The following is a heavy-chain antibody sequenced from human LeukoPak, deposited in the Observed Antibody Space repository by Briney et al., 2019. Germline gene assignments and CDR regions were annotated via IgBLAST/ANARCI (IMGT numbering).Heavy chain of an antibody. J-gene: IGHJ4*02. CDR1: GGSLSGYY. CDR3: ARQWLVSHLSDY. Sequence: PSETLSLTCAVYGGSLSGYYWSWIRQPPGKGLEWIGEINHSGSTNYNPSLKSRVTISVDTSKNQLSLKLSSMTAADTAVYYCARQWLVSHLSDYWGQGTLVTVSS. CDR2: INHSGST. D-gene: IGHD6-19*01. V-gene: IGHV4-34*01.